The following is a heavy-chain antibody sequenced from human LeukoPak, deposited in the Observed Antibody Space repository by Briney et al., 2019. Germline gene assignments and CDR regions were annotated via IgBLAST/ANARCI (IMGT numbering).Heavy chain of an antibody. CDR1: GFTFSSYG. CDR3: ARPQLGMDYSYYMDV. CDR2: ISYDGSNK. D-gene: IGHD7-27*01. Sequence: QPGGSLRLSCAASGFTFSSYGMHWVRQAPGKGLEWVAVISYDGSNKYYADSVKGRFTISRDNSKNTLYLQMNILRAEDTAVYYCARPQLGMDYSYYMDVWGNGTTVTVSS. V-gene: IGHV3-30*03. J-gene: IGHJ6*03.